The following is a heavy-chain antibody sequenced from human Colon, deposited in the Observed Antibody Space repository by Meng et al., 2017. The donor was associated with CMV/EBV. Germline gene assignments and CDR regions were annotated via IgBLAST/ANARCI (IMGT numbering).Heavy chain of an antibody. CDR3: AKSLGITIFGVVIDRPRNYGMDV. J-gene: IGHJ6*02. CDR2: IYTSGST. D-gene: IGHD3-3*01. CDR1: GFTISDNY. Sequence: GESLKISCAASGFTISDNYISWVRQAPGKGLEWISFIYTSGSTFYADSVKGRFTISRDNSKNTLYLQMNSLRAEDTAVYYCAKSLGITIFGVVIDRPRNYGMDVWGQGTTVTVSS. V-gene: IGHV3-66*03.